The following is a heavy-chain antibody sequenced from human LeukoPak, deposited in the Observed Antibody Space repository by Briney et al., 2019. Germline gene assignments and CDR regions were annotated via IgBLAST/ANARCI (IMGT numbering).Heavy chain of an antibody. Sequence: PGGSLRLSCAASGFTFSSSWMHWVCQAPEKGLEWVADIKCDGSEKYYVDSVKGRLTISRDNAKSTLYLQMNSLRAEDTAVYYCVRESALAPVLGTRYSYYGMDVWGQGTTVTVSS. CDR2: IKCDGSEK. D-gene: IGHD4-23*01. J-gene: IGHJ6*02. CDR3: VRESALAPVLGTRYSYYGMDV. V-gene: IGHV3-52*01. CDR1: GFTFSSSW.